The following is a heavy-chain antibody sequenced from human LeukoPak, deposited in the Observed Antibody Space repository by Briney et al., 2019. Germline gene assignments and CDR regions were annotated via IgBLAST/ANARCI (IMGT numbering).Heavy chain of an antibody. J-gene: IGHJ4*02. V-gene: IGHV1-18*01. CDR3: ARNYYDSSGYYYVFRTGFDY. CDR2: ISAYNGNT. Sequence: ASVKVSCKASGYTFTSYGISWVRQAPGQGLEWMGWISAYNGNTNYAQKLQGRVTMTTDTSTSTAYMGLRSLRSDDTAVYYCARNYYDSSGYYYVFRTGFDYWGQGTLVTVSS. CDR1: GYTFTSYG. D-gene: IGHD3-22*01.